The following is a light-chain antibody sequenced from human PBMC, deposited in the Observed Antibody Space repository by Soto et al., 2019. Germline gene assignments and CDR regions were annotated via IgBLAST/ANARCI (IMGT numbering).Light chain of an antibody. J-gene: IGKJ1*01. CDR2: GAS. V-gene: IGKV3-15*01. CDR3: QQYNNWPRT. CDR1: QSVSTN. Sequence: EIVMTQSPATLSVSPGASATLSCRASQSVSTNLAWYQQKPGQVPRVLIYGASTRATEIPARFSGSGSGTEFTLTIDSLQSEDFVVYYCQQYNNWPRTFGQGTKVDI.